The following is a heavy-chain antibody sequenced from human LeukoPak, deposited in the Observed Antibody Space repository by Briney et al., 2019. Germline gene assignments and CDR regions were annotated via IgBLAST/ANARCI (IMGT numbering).Heavy chain of an antibody. D-gene: IGHD2-8*01. J-gene: IGHJ6*03. Sequence: GRSLRLSCVASGFTFTGHSMHWVRQAPGQGLEWMGWINPNSGGTNYAQKFQGRVTMTRDTSISTAYMELSRLRSDDTAVYYCARDRVVKPYLMGYYYYYMDVWGKGTTVTVSS. CDR3: ARDRVVKPYLMGYYYYYMDV. V-gene: IGHV1-2*02. CDR1: GFTFTGHS. CDR2: INPNSGGT.